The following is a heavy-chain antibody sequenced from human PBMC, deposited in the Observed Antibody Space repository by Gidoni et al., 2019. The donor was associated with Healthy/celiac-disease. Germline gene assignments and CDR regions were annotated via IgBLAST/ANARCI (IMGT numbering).Heavy chain of an antibody. CDR2: ISYDGSNK. CDR3: ARGSRSEQLVPLDV. CDR1: GFTFSSYA. J-gene: IGHJ6*02. D-gene: IGHD6-13*01. Sequence: QVQLVESGGGVVQPGRSLRLSCAASGFTFSSYAMHWVRQAPGKGLEWVAVISYDGSNKYYADSVKGRFTISRDNSKNTLYLQMNSLRAEDTAVYYCARGSRSEQLVPLDVWGQGTTVTVSS. V-gene: IGHV3-30-3*01.